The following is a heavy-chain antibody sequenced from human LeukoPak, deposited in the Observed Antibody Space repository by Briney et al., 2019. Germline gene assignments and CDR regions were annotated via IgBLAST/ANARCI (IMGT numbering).Heavy chain of an antibody. J-gene: IGHJ5*02. CDR2: IYYSGST. CDR1: GGSISSYY. D-gene: IGHD6-19*01. CDR3: AGNPIAVAGTGWFDP. V-gene: IGHV4-59*01. Sequence: SETLSLTCTVSGGSISSYYWSWIRQPPGKGLEWIGYIYYSGSTNYNPSLKSRVTISVDTSKNRFSLKLSSVTAADTAVYYCAGNPIAVAGTGWFDPWGQGTLVTVSS.